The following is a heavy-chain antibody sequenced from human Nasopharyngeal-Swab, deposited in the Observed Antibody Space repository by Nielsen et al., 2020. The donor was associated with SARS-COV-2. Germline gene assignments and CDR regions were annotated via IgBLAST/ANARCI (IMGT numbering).Heavy chain of an antibody. CDR2: IYYSGST. J-gene: IGHJ4*02. CDR3: ASVDTAHGDFDY. Sequence: RQAPGKGLEWIGYIYYSGSTNYNPSLKSRVTISVDTSKNQFSLKLSSVTAADTAVYYCASVDTAHGDFDYWGQGTLVTVSS. D-gene: IGHD5-18*01. V-gene: IGHV4-59*01.